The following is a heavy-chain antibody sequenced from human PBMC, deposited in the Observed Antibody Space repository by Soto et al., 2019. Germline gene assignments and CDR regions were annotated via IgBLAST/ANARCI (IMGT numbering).Heavy chain of an antibody. J-gene: IGHJ5*02. V-gene: IGHV4-59*12. CDR3: AREGYYDSSGYWSDP. CDR2: IYYSGST. D-gene: IGHD3-22*01. Sequence: SETLSLTCTVSGGTISSWYWSWIRQPPGKGLKWIGYIYYSGSTNCNPSLKSRVTISVDTSKNQFSLKLSSVTAADTAVYYCAREGYYDSSGYWSDPWGQGTLVSVSS. CDR1: GGTISSWY.